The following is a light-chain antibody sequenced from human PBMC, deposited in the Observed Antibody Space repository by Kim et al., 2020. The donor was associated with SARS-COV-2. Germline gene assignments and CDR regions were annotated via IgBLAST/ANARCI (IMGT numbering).Light chain of an antibody. J-gene: IGLJ2*01. CDR3: QAWDSSTGVV. CDR1: KLGDKY. CDR2: QDS. V-gene: IGLV3-1*01. Sequence: VSPEQTASITCSGDKLGDKYACWYQQKPGQSPVLVIYQDSKRPSGIPERFSGSNSGNTATLTISGTQAMDEADYYCQAWDSSTGVVFGGGTQLTVL.